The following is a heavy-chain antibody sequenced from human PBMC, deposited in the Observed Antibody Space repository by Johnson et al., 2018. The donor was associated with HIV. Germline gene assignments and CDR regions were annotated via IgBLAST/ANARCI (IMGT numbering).Heavy chain of an antibody. CDR3: ARAEQLAGGSFDI. V-gene: IGHV3-30*04. Sequence: QVQLVASGGGVVQPGSSLRLSCSASGFTFSSYAMHWVRQAPGKGLEWVAVISYDGSNKYYADSVKGRFTISRDNSKNTLYLQMNSLRAEDTAVYYCARAEQLAGGSFDIWGQGTMVTVSS. CDR1: GFTFSSYA. J-gene: IGHJ3*02. CDR2: ISYDGSNK. D-gene: IGHD6-6*01.